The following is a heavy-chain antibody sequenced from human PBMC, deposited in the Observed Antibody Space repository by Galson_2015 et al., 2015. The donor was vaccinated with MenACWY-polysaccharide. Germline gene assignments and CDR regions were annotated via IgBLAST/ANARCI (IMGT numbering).Heavy chain of an antibody. J-gene: IGHJ4*02. CDR2: IKSKTDGGTT. V-gene: IGHV3-15*01. CDR3: TTDDYYDRSGYQIGFDS. D-gene: IGHD3-22*01. Sequence: SLRLSCAASGFTFNNAWMSWVRQAPGKGLEWVGRIKSKTDGGTTDYAAPVKGRFTISRDDSKNTLYLQMNSLKTEDTAVYYCTTDDYYDRSGYQIGFDSWGQGTLVTVSS. CDR1: GFTFNNAW.